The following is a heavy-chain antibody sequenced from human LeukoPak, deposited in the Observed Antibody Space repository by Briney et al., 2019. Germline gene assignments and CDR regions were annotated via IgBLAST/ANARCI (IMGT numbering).Heavy chain of an antibody. D-gene: IGHD1/OR15-1a*01. V-gene: IGHV3-66*01. CDR3: ARSNCNSCYLGVWYYFDY. CDR1: GITVSSNY. Sequence: GGSLRLSCAASGITVSSNYMSWVRQAPGKGLEWVSVMYSDSRTYYAESVKGRFTISRDNSKNTLYLEMNSLRAEDTAVHYCARSNCNSCYLGVWYYFDYWGQGALVTVSS. J-gene: IGHJ4*02. CDR2: MYSDSRT.